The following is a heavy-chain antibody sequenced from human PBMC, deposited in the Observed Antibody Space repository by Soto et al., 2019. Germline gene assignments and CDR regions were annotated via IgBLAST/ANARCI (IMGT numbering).Heavy chain of an antibody. CDR2: IYYSGST. J-gene: IGHJ5*02. V-gene: IGHV4-31*03. Sequence: SETLSLTCIVSGGSISSGGYYWSWIRQHPGKGLEWIGYIYYSGSTYYNPSLKSRVTISVDTSKNQFSLKLSSVTAADTAVYYCERTGLTDRPILSWFEPWGQGTLVTV. CDR1: GGSISSGGYY. CDR3: ERTGLTDRPILSWFEP. D-gene: IGHD6-6*01.